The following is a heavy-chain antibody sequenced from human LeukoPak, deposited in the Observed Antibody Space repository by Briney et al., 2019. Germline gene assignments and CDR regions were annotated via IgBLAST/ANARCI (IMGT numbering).Heavy chain of an antibody. CDR3: ARDIVVVPAAIQYFDY. J-gene: IGHJ4*02. V-gene: IGHV3-21*01. CDR1: GFTFSSYS. D-gene: IGHD2-2*01. CDR2: ISSSGSYI. Sequence: PGGSLRLSCAASGFTFSSYSMNWVRQAPGKGLEWVSSISSSGSYIYYADSVKGRFTISRGNAKNSLYLQMNSLRAEDTAVYYCARDIVVVPAAIQYFDYWGQGTLVTVSS.